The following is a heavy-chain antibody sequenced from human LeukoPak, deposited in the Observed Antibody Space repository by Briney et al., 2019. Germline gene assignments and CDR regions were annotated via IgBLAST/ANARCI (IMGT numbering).Heavy chain of an antibody. V-gene: IGHV4-34*01. J-gene: IGHJ4*02. Sequence: PSETLSLTCAVYGGSFSGYYWSWIRQPPGKGLEWIGEINHSGSTNYNPSLKSRVTISVDTSKNQLSLKLSSVTAADTAVYYCAREQWLAYYFDYWGQGTLVTVSS. CDR1: GGSFSGYY. CDR3: AREQWLAYYFDY. CDR2: INHSGST. D-gene: IGHD6-19*01.